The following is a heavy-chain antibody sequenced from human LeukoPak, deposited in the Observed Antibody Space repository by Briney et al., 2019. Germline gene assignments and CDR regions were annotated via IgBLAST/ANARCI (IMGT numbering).Heavy chain of an antibody. CDR3: ASLDYGDYSFDY. D-gene: IGHD4-17*01. J-gene: IGHJ4*02. Sequence: SETLSLTCTVSGGSISSYYWSWIRQPPGKGLEWIGYIYYSGSTNYNPSLKSRVIISVDTSKNQFSLKLSSVTAADTAVYYCASLDYGDYSFDYWGQGTLVTVSS. CDR2: IYYSGST. V-gene: IGHV4-59*08. CDR1: GGSISSYY.